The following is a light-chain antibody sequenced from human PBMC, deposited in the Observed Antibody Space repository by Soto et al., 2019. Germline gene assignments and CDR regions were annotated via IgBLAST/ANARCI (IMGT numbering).Light chain of an antibody. Sequence: EIVLTQSPGTLSLSPGERATLSCRASQSVTSTFLNWYQQKPGQAPGLLIYGASNRATGIPDRFSGSGSGTDFTLTISRLDPADFAVYYCQHYDNSFGQGTRLEIK. CDR2: GAS. J-gene: IGKJ5*01. CDR1: QSVTSTF. CDR3: QHYDNS. V-gene: IGKV3-20*01.